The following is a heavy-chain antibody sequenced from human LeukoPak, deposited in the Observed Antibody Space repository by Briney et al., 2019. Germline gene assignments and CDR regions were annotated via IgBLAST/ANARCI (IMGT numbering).Heavy chain of an antibody. D-gene: IGHD6-13*01. J-gene: IGHJ5*02. Sequence: AAVKVSCKASGGTFIRYAISGVGQAPGQGGEGMGRIIPIFGTLNYSQKFQGTATIPPDDSTPTAYMELRSLRSADTAVYYCAREGEAAAGTESPTITWFDPWGQGTLVTVSS. CDR2: IIPIFGTL. CDR3: AREGEAAAGTESPTITWFDP. CDR1: GGTFIRYA. V-gene: IGHV1-69*13.